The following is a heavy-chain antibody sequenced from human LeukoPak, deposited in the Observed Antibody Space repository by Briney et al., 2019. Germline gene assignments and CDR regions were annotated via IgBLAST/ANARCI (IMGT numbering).Heavy chain of an antibody. CDR2: IIPIFGTA. J-gene: IGHJ4*02. Sequence: SVKVSCKASGGTFSSYAISWVRQAPGQGLEWVGGIIPIFGTANYAQKFQGRVTITADESTSTAYMELSSLRSEDTAVYYCARGHDYGDSHFDYWGQGTLVTVSS. CDR3: ARGHDYGDSHFDY. V-gene: IGHV1-69*01. CDR1: GGTFSSYA. D-gene: IGHD4-17*01.